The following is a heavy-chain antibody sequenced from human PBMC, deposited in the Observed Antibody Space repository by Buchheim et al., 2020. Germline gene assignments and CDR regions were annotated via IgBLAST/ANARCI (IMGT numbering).Heavy chain of an antibody. CDR2: ISHSGSNI. CDR3: ARVPDGVDY. V-gene: IGHV3-11*01. Sequence: QVQLVESGGGLVKPGGSLRLSCAASGFNSSDYYMSWLRQAPGKGLEWVSYISHSGSNINYADSVKGRFTLHRENDKNSLYLQMHSLRVEDTALYYCARVPDGVDYWGQGTL. J-gene: IGHJ4*02. CDR1: GFNSSDYY. D-gene: IGHD3-16*01.